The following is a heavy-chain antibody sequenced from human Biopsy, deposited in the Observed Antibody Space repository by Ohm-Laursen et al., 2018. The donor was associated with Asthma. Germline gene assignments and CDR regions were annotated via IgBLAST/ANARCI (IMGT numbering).Heavy chain of an antibody. D-gene: IGHD3-22*01. CDR3: VRHQYSSSWSTFDY. J-gene: IGHJ4*02. CDR2: MYHSGSP. Sequence: SDTLSLTCTVSGGSITSRSYYWGWIRQPPGKGMEWIGSMYHSGSPYYHPSLKSRATISVDTSKNLLSLKMSSVTAADTAVYFCVRHQYSSSWSTFDYWGQGALVTVSS. CDR1: GGSITSRSYY. V-gene: IGHV4-39*01.